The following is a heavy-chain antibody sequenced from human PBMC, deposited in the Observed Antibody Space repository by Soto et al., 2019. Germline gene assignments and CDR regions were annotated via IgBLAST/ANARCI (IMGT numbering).Heavy chain of an antibody. CDR2: IKSKTDGGTT. J-gene: IGHJ3*02. Sequence: FLRLSCAASGFTFSNAWMSWVRQAPGKGLELVGRIKSKTDGGTTDYAAPVKGRFTISRDDSKNTLYLQMNSLKTEDTAVYYCTTDLGYSSSWHTTDAFDIWGQGTMVTVS. CDR3: TTDLGYSSSWHTTDAFDI. D-gene: IGHD6-13*01. V-gene: IGHV3-15*01. CDR1: GFTFSNAW.